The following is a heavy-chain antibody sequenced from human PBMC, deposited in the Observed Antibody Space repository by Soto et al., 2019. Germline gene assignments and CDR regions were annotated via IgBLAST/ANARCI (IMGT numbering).Heavy chain of an antibody. Sequence: EVQLVESGGGLVQPGGSLRLSCAASGFTFSNYWMQRVRQAPGKGLVWVSRINPDGSSIKYADSVKGRFTISRDNAKNTLYLQMNSLRAEDTAVYYCARDRNWEFDYWGQGTLVTVSS. J-gene: IGHJ4*02. V-gene: IGHV3-74*03. D-gene: IGHD7-27*01. CDR2: INPDGSSI. CDR1: GFTFSNYW. CDR3: ARDRNWEFDY.